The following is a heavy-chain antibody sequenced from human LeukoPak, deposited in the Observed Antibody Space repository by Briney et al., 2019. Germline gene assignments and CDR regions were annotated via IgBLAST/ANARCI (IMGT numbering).Heavy chain of an antibody. Sequence: PGGSLTLSCAASGFTFSNALLSWVRQAPGEGMEWVGRIKSKTERPTTDYAPPVTGKFTISRDDSKITQYLQMNSLKNDDAAVCYFTTDAKYQLYYFDYWGQGTLVTFSS. CDR1: GFTFSNAL. CDR2: IKSKTERPTT. V-gene: IGHV3-15*01. D-gene: IGHD2-2*01. J-gene: IGHJ4*02. CDR3: TTDAKYQLYYFDY.